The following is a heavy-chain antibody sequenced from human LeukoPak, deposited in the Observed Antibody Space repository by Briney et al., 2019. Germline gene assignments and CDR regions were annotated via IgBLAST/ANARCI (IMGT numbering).Heavy chain of an antibody. Sequence: AASLKISSKGSGYSFTSYWISWVRQMPEKGLEWMGRIDPSDSYTNYSPSFQGHVTISADKSISTAYLQWSSLKASDTAMYYCASYYGPFDYWGQGTLVTVSS. CDR1: GYSFTSYW. D-gene: IGHD3-22*01. CDR3: ASYYGPFDY. CDR2: IDPSDSYT. J-gene: IGHJ4*02. V-gene: IGHV5-10-1*01.